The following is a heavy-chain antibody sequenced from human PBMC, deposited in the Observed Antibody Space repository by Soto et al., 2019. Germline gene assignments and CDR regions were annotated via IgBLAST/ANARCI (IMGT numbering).Heavy chain of an antibody. CDR1: GGSISSSSYY. Sequence: QLQLQESGPGLVKPSETLSLTCTVSGGSISSSSYYWGWIRQPPGKGLEWIGSIYYSGSTYYNPSLKSRVTISVDTSKNQFSLKLSSVTAADTAVYYCARQLPFYDFWSGYSNYFDYWGQGTLVTVSS. D-gene: IGHD3-3*01. CDR2: IYYSGST. CDR3: ARQLPFYDFWSGYSNYFDY. V-gene: IGHV4-39*01. J-gene: IGHJ4*02.